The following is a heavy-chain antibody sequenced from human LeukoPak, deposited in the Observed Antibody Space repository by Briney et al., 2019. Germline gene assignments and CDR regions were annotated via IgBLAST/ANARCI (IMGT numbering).Heavy chain of an antibody. CDR2: ISAYNGNT. V-gene: IGHV1-18*01. D-gene: IGHD3-22*01. Sequence: ASVKVSCKASGYTFTSYGISWVRQAPGQGLEWMGWISAYNGNTNCAQKLQGRVTMTTDTSTSTAYMELRSLRSDDTAVYYCARDMAYYDSSGYYPFDYWGQGTLVTVSS. CDR1: GYTFTSYG. CDR3: ARDMAYYDSSGYYPFDY. J-gene: IGHJ4*02.